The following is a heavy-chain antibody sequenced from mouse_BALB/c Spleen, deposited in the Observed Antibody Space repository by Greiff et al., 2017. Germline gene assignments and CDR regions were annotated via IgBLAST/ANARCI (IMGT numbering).Heavy chain of an antibody. CDR1: GFTFSSFG. CDR2: ISSGSSTI. D-gene: IGHD1-1*01. J-gene: IGHJ3*01. V-gene: IGHV5-17*02. Sequence: EVKVVESGGGLVQPGGSRKLSCAASGFTFSSFGMHWVRQAPEKGLEWVAYISSGSSTIYYADTVKGRFTISRDNPKNTLFLQMTSLRSEDTAMYYCARERGREAWFAYWGQGTLVTVSA. CDR3: ARERGREAWFAY.